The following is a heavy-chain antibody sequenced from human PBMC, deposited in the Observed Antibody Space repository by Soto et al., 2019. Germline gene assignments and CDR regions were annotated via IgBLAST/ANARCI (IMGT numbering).Heavy chain of an antibody. CDR1: GFTFSSYG. V-gene: IGHV3-33*01. Sequence: QVQLVESGGGVVQPGRSLRLSCAASGFTFSSYGMHWVRQAPGKGLEWVAVIWYDGSNKYYADSVKGRFTISRDNSKNTLYLQMNSLRAEDTAVYYCARDMNKCGESYGMDVWGQGTTVTVSS. CDR3: ARDMNKCGESYGMDV. CDR2: IWYDGSNK. J-gene: IGHJ6*01. D-gene: IGHD2-21*01.